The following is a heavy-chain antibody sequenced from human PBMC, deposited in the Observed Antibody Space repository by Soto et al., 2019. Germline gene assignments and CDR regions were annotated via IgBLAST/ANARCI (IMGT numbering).Heavy chain of an antibody. CDR2: IYYSGST. CDR3: ERHDYDSSGAFFDY. CDR1: GGSISSSSYY. V-gene: IGHV4-39*01. Sequence: PSETLSLTCTVSGGSISSSSYYWGWIRQPPGKGLEWIGSIYYSGSTYYNPSLKSRVTISVDTSKNQFSLKLSSVTAADTAVYYCERHDYDSSGAFFDYWGQGTLVTVS. J-gene: IGHJ4*02. D-gene: IGHD3-22*01.